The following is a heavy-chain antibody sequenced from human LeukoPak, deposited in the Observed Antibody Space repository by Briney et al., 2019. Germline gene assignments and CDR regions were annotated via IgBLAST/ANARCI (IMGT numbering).Heavy chain of an antibody. V-gene: IGHV4-34*01. D-gene: IGHD3-3*01. J-gene: IGHJ4*02. CDR1: GGSFSGYY. CDR3: ARVGYDFWSGYHIDY. Sequence: PLETLSLTCAVYGGSFSGYYWSWIRQPPGKGLEWIGEINHSGSTNYNPSLKSRVTISVDTSKNQFSLKLSSVTAADTAVYYCARVGYDFWSGYHIDYWGQGTLVSVSS. CDR2: INHSGST.